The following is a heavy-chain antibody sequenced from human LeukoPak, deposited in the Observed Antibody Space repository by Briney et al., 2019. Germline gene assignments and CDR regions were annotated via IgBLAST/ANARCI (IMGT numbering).Heavy chain of an antibody. CDR2: ISAYNGNT. CDR3: AREAGDVDTAMVSPEVDY. D-gene: IGHD5-18*01. Sequence: ASVKVSCKASGYTFTSYGISWVRQAPGQGLEWMGLISAYNGNTNYAQKLQGRVTMTTDTSTSTAYMELRSLRSDDTAVYYCAREAGDVDTAMVSPEVDYWGQGTLVTVSS. V-gene: IGHV1-18*01. CDR1: GYTFTSYG. J-gene: IGHJ4*02.